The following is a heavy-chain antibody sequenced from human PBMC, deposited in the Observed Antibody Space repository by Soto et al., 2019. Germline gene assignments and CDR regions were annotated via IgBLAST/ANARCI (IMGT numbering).Heavy chain of an antibody. V-gene: IGHV1-8*01. J-gene: IGHJ4*02. CDR3: ARGHERLGWEVVVAETGIY. CDR1: GYTFTSYD. D-gene: IGHD2-15*01. Sequence: ASVKVSCKASGYTFTSYDINWVRQATGQGLEWMGWMNPNSGNTGYAQKFQGRVTMTRNTSISTAYMELSSLRSEDTAVYYCARGHERLGWEVVVAETGIYWGQGTLVTVSS. CDR2: MNPNSGNT.